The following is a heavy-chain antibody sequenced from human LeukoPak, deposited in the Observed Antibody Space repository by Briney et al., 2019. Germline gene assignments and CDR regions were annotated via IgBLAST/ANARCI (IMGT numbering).Heavy chain of an antibody. D-gene: IGHD3-10*01. V-gene: IGHV3-21*01. CDR2: ISSSSSYI. CDR3: ARGGVRGYYYGMDV. Sequence: GGSLRLSCAASGFTFSSYSMNWVRQAPGKGLEWVSSISSSSSYIYYADSVKGRFTISRDNAKNSLYLQMNSLRAEDTAVYYCARGGVRGYYYGMDVWGQGTTVTVSS. CDR1: GFTFSSYS. J-gene: IGHJ6*02.